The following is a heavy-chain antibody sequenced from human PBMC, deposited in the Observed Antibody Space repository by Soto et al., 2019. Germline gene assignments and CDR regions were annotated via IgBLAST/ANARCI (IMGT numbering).Heavy chain of an antibody. J-gene: IGHJ6*02. D-gene: IGHD3-10*01. CDR1: GFTFDDYT. CDR3: AKAGSGSYYSSMDV. Sequence: GSLRLSCAASGFTFDDYTMHWVRQAPGKGLEWVSLISWDGGSTYYADSVKGRFTISRDNSENTLYLQMNSLRAEDTAVYYCAKAGSGSYYSSMDVWGQGTTVTVSS. CDR2: ISWDGGST. V-gene: IGHV3-43*01.